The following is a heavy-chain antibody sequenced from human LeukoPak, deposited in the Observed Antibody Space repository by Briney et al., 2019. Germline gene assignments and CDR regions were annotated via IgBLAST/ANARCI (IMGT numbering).Heavy chain of an antibody. D-gene: IGHD5-24*01. J-gene: IGHJ6*02. CDR2: INHSGST. V-gene: IGHV4-34*01. CDR1: GGSFSGYY. CDR3: ARGRWRMDV. Sequence: SETLSLTCAVYGGSFSGYYWSWIRQPSGKGLEWIGEINHSGSTNYNPSLKSRVTISVDTSKNQFSLKLSSVTAADTAVYYCARGRWRMDVWGQGTTVTVSS.